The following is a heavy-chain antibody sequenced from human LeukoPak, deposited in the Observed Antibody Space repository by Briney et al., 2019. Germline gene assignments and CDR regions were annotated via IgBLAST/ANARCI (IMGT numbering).Heavy chain of an antibody. CDR2: IYSGGST. Sequence: GGSLRLSCAASGFTVSSNYMSWVRQAPGKGLEWVSVIYSGGSTYYADSVKGRFTISRDNSKNTLYLQMNSLRAEDTAVYYCAKDQYPYSGSHGYFDYWGQGTLVTVSS. CDR3: AKDQYPYSGSHGYFDY. CDR1: GFTVSSNY. V-gene: IGHV3-53*01. D-gene: IGHD1-26*01. J-gene: IGHJ4*02.